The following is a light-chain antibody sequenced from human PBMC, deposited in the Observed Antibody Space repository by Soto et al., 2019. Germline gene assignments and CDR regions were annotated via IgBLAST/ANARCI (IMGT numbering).Light chain of an antibody. J-gene: IGLJ3*02. Sequence: QSVLTQPPSASGTPGQRVTISCSGSSSNIGSNYVYWYQQLPGTAPKLLIYRNNQRPSGVPDRFSGSKSGTSASLAISGLRSEKEADYYCAVWDDSLSGWVFGGGTKLTVL. V-gene: IGLV1-47*01. CDR1: SSNIGSNY. CDR2: RNN. CDR3: AVWDDSLSGWV.